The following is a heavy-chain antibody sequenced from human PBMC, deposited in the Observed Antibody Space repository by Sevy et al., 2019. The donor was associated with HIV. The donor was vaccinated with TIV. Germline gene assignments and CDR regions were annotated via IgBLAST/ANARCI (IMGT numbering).Heavy chain of an antibody. Sequence: SETLSLTCAVYGGSFSGYYWSWIRQPPGKGLEWIGEINHSGSTNYNPSLKSRVTISVDTSKNQFSLKLSSVTAADTAVYYCASSTATTFGTASDAFDIWGQGTMVTVS. CDR1: GGSFSGYY. CDR2: INHSGST. V-gene: IGHV4-34*01. CDR3: ASSTATTFGTASDAFDI. D-gene: IGHD4-4*01. J-gene: IGHJ3*02.